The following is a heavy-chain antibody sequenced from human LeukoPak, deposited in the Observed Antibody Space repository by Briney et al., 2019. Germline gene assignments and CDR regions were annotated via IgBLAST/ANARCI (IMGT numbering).Heavy chain of an antibody. J-gene: IGHJ4*02. CDR1: GGSISSGDYY. D-gene: IGHD3-10*02. CDR3: ARTRAFTMSHDY. CDR2: IYYSGST. V-gene: IGHV4-30-4*08. Sequence: PSQTLSLTCTVSGGSISSGDYYWSWIRQPPGKGLEWIGYIYYSGSTYYNPSLKSRVTISVDTSKNQFSLKLSSVTAADTAVYYCARTRAFTMSHDYWGQGTLVTVSS.